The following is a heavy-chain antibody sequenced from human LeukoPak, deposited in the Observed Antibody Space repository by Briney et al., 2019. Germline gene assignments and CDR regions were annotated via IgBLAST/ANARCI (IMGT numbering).Heavy chain of an antibody. J-gene: IGHJ6*02. V-gene: IGHV3-7*01. CDR2: IKQDGSDS. D-gene: IGHD6-25*01. CDR3: AKNIAAPGRVDYQYYAMDE. CDR1: GFSFRGYW. Sequence: GGFLRLSCAASGFSFRGYWMTWVRQAPGKGLQWVASIKQDGSDSYHVDSVKGRFTISRDNAKNSLFLQMSNLRADDTAVYYCAKNIAAPGRVDYQYYAMDEWGQGTTVAVSS.